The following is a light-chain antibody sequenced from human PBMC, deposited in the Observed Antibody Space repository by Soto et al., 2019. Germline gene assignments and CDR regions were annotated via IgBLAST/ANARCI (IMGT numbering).Light chain of an antibody. J-gene: IGLJ1*01. CDR3: SSYTSISTYV. CDR1: SSDVGGYNF. CDR2: DVL. V-gene: IGLV2-14*01. Sequence: QSALTQPASVSGSPGQSITISCTGTSSDVGGYNFVSWYQQHPGIAPKLMIYDVLIRPSGASIRFSGSKSVNTASLTISGLQAEDEADYYCSSYTSISTYVFGTGTKVTVL.